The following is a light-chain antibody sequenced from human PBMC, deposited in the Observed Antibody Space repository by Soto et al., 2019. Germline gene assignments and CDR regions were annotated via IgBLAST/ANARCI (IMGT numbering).Light chain of an antibody. Sequence: DIVMTQSPSTLSVSPGERATLSCRASQSVRSNLAWYQQKPGQAPRLLIYGASTRATGIPARFSGSGSGTEFTLTISSLQSEDFALYHCQQYNNWPQTYGQGTKVDIK. CDR3: QQYNNWPQT. CDR1: QSVRSN. J-gene: IGKJ1*01. V-gene: IGKV3-15*01. CDR2: GAS.